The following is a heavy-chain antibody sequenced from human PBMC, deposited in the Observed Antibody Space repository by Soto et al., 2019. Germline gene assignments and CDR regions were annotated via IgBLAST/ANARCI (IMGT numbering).Heavy chain of an antibody. CDR3: EKGGYCSSTSGNVDN. CDR1: GFTFDDYA. Sequence: EVQLVESGGGLVQPGRSLRLSCAASGFTFDDYAMHWVRQAPGKGLEWVSGISWNSGSIGYADSVKGRFTISRDNATNYLYRQMNSRRAEDTALYYWEKGGYCSSTSGNVDNGGEETLVTVSS. CDR2: ISWNSGSI. V-gene: IGHV3-9*01. J-gene: IGHJ4*02. D-gene: IGHD2-2*01.